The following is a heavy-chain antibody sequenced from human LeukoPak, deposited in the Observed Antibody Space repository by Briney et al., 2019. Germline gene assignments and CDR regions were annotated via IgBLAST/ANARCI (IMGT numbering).Heavy chain of an antibody. CDR1: GFTFSDYY. CDR2: ISSSSTYI. V-gene: IGHV3-11*06. Sequence: GGSLRLSCAASGFTFSDYYMSWIRQAPGKGLEWVSSISSSSTYIYYADSVKGRFTISRDNAKNSLYLQMNSLRAEDTAVYYCARDSGYCSGGSCYYFMDVWGKGTTVTVSS. J-gene: IGHJ6*03. CDR3: ARDSGYCSGGSCYYFMDV. D-gene: IGHD2-15*01.